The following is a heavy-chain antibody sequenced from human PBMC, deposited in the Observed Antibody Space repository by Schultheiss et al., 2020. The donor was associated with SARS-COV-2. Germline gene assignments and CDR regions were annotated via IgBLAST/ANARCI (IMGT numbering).Heavy chain of an antibody. CDR1: GGTFSSYA. V-gene: IGHV1-69*01. J-gene: IGHJ6*02. CDR3: ARVGVGSGRFLEWDYYGMDV. D-gene: IGHD3-3*01. CDR2: IIPIFGTA. Sequence: KISCKASGGTFSSYAISWVRQAPGQGLEWMGGIIPIFGTANYAQKFQGRVTITADESTSTAYMELSSLRSEDTAVYYCARVGVGSGRFLEWDYYGMDVWGQGTTVTVSS.